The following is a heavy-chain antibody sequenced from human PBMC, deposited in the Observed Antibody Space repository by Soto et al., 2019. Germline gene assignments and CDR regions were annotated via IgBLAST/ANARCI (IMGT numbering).Heavy chain of an antibody. J-gene: IGHJ4*02. V-gene: IGHV3-23*01. CDR2: ISGSGSDT. D-gene: IGHD4-17*01. CDR1: GFTFSSYA. Sequence: GGSLRLSCAASGFTFSSYALTWVRQAPGKGLEWVSAISGSGSDTYYADSVKGRFTLSRDNSKNPLYLQMNSPRAEDTAVYYCAKRVTTYHYGEDFDSWGQGTLVTVSS. CDR3: AKRVTTYHYGEDFDS.